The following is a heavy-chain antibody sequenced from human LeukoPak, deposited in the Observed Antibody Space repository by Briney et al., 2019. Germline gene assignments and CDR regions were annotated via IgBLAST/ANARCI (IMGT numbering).Heavy chain of an antibody. Sequence: GGSLRLSCAASGFTFSSYGMHWVRQAPGKGLEWVAVIWYDGSNKYYADSVKVRFTISRDNSKNTLYLQMNSLRAEDTAVYYCARTVVPAASYYYYYGMDVWGQGTTVTVSS. CDR2: IWYDGSNK. V-gene: IGHV3-33*01. CDR1: GFTFSSYG. CDR3: ARTVVPAASYYYYYGMDV. D-gene: IGHD2-2*01. J-gene: IGHJ6*02.